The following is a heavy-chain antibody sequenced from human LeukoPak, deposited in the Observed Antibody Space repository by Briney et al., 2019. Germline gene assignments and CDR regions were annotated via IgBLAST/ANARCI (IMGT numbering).Heavy chain of an antibody. D-gene: IGHD2-15*01. J-gene: IGHJ3*02. CDR1: GFNFHDYL. CDR2: VICNSGWI. V-gene: IGHV3-9*01. CDR3: PKDVLRRGAGWDVFDI. Sequence: HRHAFHASGFNFHDYLIHSVQTAPGKALHPLSGVICNSGWIDTADSVKGRFTISRDNAKNPLYLQMNSLSTEDTALYYCPKDVLRRGAGWDVFDIWGQGTLATVTS.